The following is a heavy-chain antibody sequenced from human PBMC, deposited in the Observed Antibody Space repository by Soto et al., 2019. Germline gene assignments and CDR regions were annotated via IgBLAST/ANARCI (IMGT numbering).Heavy chain of an antibody. CDR1: GGSISSYY. D-gene: IGHD3-16*01. V-gene: IGHV4-59*01. CDR2: IYYSGST. Sequence: SETLSLTCTVSGGSISSYYWSWIRQPPGKGLEWIGYIYYSGSTNHNPSLKSRVTISVDTSKNQFSLKLSSVTAADTAVYYCARENYDYILGYYYMDVWGKGNTVTVSS. CDR3: ARENYDYILGYYYMDV. J-gene: IGHJ6*03.